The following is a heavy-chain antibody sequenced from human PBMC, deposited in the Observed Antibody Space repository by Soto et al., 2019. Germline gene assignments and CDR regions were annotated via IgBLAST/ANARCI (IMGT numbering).Heavy chain of an antibody. CDR1: GYTFTSYG. V-gene: IGHV1-18*01. CDR2: ISAYNGNT. Sequence: QVQLVQSGAEVKKPGASVKVSCKASGYTFTSYGISWVRQAHGQGLEWMGWISAYNGNTNYAQKLQGIVTMTTDTTTSTAYMELRSLRSDDTAVYYCARDVPLPYGSGSHDAFDIWGQGTMVTVSS. D-gene: IGHD3-10*01. J-gene: IGHJ3*02. CDR3: ARDVPLPYGSGSHDAFDI.